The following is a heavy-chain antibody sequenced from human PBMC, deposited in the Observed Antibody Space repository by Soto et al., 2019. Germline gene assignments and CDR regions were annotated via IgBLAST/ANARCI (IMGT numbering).Heavy chain of an antibody. D-gene: IGHD7-27*01. CDR1: GGSFTGHF. CDR3: ARATFESTGSHQFHI. Sequence: SDNLSLTCTVCGGSFTGHFWSWVRQPPGKGLEWIGEVSHSGNTKYYPSLRSRVTLSVDSSKNQIPLALTSVTAADTAVYYCARATFESTGSHQFHIWGQGTLVTLSS. J-gene: IGHJ4*02. CDR2: VSHSGNT. V-gene: IGHV4-34*01.